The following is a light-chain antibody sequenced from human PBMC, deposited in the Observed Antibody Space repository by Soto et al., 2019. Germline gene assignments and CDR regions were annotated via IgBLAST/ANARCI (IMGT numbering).Light chain of an antibody. CDR2: DAS. CDR3: QQRSNWPSFT. CDR1: QSVSSY. V-gene: IGKV3-11*01. J-gene: IGKJ3*01. Sequence: EIVLTQSPATLSLSPGERATLSCRAGQSVSSYLAWYQQKPGQAPRLLIYDASNRATGIPARFSGSGSGTDFTLTISSLEPEDFAVYYCQQRSNWPSFTFGPGTKVDIK.